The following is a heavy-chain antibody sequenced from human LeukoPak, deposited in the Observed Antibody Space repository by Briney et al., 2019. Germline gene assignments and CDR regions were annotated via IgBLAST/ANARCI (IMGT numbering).Heavy chain of an antibody. J-gene: IGHJ4*02. CDR1: GFTFTRHT. Sequence: PGGSLRLSCAASGFTFTRHTMTWLRQAPGKGLEWVSIIGGRDDRTYYADSVKGRFTISRDNSKNTLYLQMNSLRGEDTAVYYCAKDPNPFYDFWSGYKWGQGTLVTVSS. D-gene: IGHD3-3*01. CDR2: IGGRDDRT. CDR3: AKDPNPFYDFWSGYK. V-gene: IGHV3-23*01.